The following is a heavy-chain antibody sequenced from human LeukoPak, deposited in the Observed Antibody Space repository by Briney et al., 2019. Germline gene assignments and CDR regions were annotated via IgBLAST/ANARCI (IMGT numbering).Heavy chain of an antibody. J-gene: IGHJ4*02. D-gene: IGHD6-13*01. CDR1: GFTFSSYG. V-gene: IGHV3-30*02. CDR2: IRYDGSNK. Sequence: GGSLRLSCAASGFTFSSYGMHWVRQAPGKGLEWVAFIRYDGSNKYYADSVKSRFTISRDNSKNTLYLQMNSLRAEDTAVYYCSFVGIAAATAHFDYWGQGTLVTVSS. CDR3: SFVGIAAATAHFDY.